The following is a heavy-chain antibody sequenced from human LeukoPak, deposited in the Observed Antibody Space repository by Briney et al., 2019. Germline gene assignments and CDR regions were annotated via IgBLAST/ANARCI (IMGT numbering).Heavy chain of an antibody. D-gene: IGHD3-10*01. Sequence: SETLTLTCAVSGGSISSSNWWSWVRQPPGKGLEWIGEIYHSGSTNYNPSLKSRVTISVDTSKNQFSLKLSSVTAADTAVYYCARAHYYGSGSYGYYYYYYMDVWGKGTTVTVSS. V-gene: IGHV4-4*02. J-gene: IGHJ6*03. CDR3: ARAHYYGSGSYGYYYYYYMDV. CDR1: GGSISSSNW. CDR2: IYHSGST.